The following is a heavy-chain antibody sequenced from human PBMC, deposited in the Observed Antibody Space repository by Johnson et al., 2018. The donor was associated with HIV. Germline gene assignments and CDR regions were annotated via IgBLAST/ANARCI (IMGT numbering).Heavy chain of an antibody. V-gene: IGHV3-30-3*01. CDR1: GFTFSDYY. Sequence: QVQLLESGGGLVKPGGSLRLSCAASGFTFSDYYMSWIRQAPGQGLEWMAFISYDGSNKYFTDSVRGRFTISRDNSKNTLYLQMNSLRAEDTAVYYCARKARGQGAFDVWGQGTMVTVSS. J-gene: IGHJ3*01. CDR3: ARKARGQGAFDV. CDR2: ISYDGSNK. D-gene: IGHD3-10*01.